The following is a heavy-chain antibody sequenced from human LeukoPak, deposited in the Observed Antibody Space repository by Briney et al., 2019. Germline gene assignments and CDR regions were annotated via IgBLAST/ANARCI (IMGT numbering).Heavy chain of an antibody. CDR3: ASSSIAARWDY. V-gene: IGHV3-48*01. CDR1: GFTFSSYS. CDR2: ISSSSSTI. Sequence: GGSLRLSCAASGFTFSSYSMNWVRQAPGKGLEWVSYISSSSSTIYYADSVKGRFTISRDNAKNSLYLQMNSLRAEDTAVYYCASSSIAARWDYWGQGTLVTVSS. J-gene: IGHJ4*02. D-gene: IGHD6-6*01.